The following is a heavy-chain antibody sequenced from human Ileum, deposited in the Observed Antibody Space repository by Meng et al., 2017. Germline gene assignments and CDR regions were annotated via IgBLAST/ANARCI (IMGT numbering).Heavy chain of an antibody. D-gene: IGHD1-1*01. CDR1: GYTFRNYP. Sequence: QVQLVQSGAEVKKVGASVKVSRTASGYTFRNYPLHWVRQAPGQRPEWMGWINAGNGNIKISQKFQGRITITSDTSATAYMELSSLRSEDTAVYFCARENDNWNYFDYWGQGSLVTVSS. V-gene: IGHV1-3*01. J-gene: IGHJ4*02. CDR2: INAGNGNI. CDR3: ARENDNWNYFDY.